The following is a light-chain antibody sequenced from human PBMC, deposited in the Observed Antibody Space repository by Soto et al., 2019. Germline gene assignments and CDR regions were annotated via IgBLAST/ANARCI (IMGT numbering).Light chain of an antibody. J-gene: IGLJ2*01. CDR2: RNS. Sequence: QSVLTQPPSASGTPGQRVTISCSGSSSNIGSNYVYWYQQLPGTVPQLLIYRNSERPSGVPDRFSGSKSGTSASLAISGRRSEDEDDYYCAAWDDSLSGVVFGGGTKLTVL. CDR3: AAWDDSLSGVV. CDR1: SSNIGSNY. V-gene: IGLV1-47*01.